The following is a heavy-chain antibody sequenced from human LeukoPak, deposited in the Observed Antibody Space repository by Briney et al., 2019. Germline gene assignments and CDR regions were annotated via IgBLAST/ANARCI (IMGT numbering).Heavy chain of an antibody. Sequence: ASVKVSCKASGYTFTSYAMHWVRQAPGQRLEWMGWINAGNGNTKYSQEFQGRVTITRDTSASTAYMELSSLRSEDMAVYYCARAITSITGTLRGAFDYWGQGTLVTVSS. CDR2: INAGNGNT. CDR1: GYTFTSYA. CDR3: ARAITSITGTLRGAFDY. V-gene: IGHV1-3*03. D-gene: IGHD1/OR15-1a*01. J-gene: IGHJ4*02.